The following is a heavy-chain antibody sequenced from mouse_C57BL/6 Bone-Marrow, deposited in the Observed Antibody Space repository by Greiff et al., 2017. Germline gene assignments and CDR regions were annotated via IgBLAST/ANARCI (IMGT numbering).Heavy chain of an antibody. CDR2: INPGSGGT. CDR3: ARLETTVRGRAWFAY. Sequence: QVQLQQSGAELVRPGTSVKVSCKASGYAFTNYLIEWVKQRPGQGLEWIGVINPGSGGTNYNEKFKGKATLTADKSSSTAYMQLSSLTSEDSAVYFCARLETTVRGRAWFAYWGQGTLVTVSA. J-gene: IGHJ3*01. V-gene: IGHV1-54*01. D-gene: IGHD1-1*01. CDR1: GYAFTNYL.